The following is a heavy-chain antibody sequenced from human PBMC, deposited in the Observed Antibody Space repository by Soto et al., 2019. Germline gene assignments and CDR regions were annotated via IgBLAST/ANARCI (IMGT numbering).Heavy chain of an antibody. Sequence: PGGSLRLSCAASGFTFSSYAMHWVRQAPGKGLEWVAVISYDGSNKYYADSVKGRFTISRDNSKNTLYLQMNSLRAEDTAVYYCARVQWEGSYYYYGMDVWGQGTTVTVSS. CDR1: GFTFSSYA. D-gene: IGHD1-26*01. CDR2: ISYDGSNK. CDR3: ARVQWEGSYYYYGMDV. J-gene: IGHJ6*02. V-gene: IGHV3-30-3*01.